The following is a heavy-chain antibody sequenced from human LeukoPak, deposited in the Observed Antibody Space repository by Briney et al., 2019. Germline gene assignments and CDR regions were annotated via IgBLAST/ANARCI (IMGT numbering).Heavy chain of an antibody. CDR2: IYYSGST. V-gene: IGHV4-30-4*08. J-gene: IGHJ4*02. D-gene: IGHD1-26*01. CDR1: GGSISSGDYY. Sequence: PSQTLSLTCTVSGGSISSGDYYWSWIRQPPGKGLEWIGYIYYSGSTYYNPSLKSRVTISVDTSKNQFSLKLSSVTAADTAVYYCARSNIVGATSPFDYRGQGTLVTVSS. CDR3: ARSNIVGATSPFDY.